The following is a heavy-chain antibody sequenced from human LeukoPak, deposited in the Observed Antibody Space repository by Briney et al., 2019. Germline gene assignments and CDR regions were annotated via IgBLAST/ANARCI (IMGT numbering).Heavy chain of an antibody. Sequence: ASVKVSCKASGYTFTSYGISWVRQAPGQGLEWMGWISAYNGNTNYAQKLQGRVTMTTDTSTSTAYMELRSLRSDDTAVNYCARGSGSYYRSYYYYYGMDVWGQGTTVTVSS. V-gene: IGHV1-18*01. CDR2: ISAYNGNT. CDR1: GYTFTSYG. J-gene: IGHJ6*02. D-gene: IGHD3-10*01. CDR3: ARGSGSYYRSYYYYYGMDV.